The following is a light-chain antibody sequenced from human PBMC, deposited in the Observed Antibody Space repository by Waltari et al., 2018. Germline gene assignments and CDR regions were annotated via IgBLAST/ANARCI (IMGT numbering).Light chain of an antibody. CDR1: QSLVQTEGNTH. Sequence: DVVMTQSPLPLPVTLGQPPSIPCKPSQSLVQTEGNTHLNVYQQRQGQSPRRQQDSVFNRDSGVPDRCSGSGSGTDFTLKISRVEAEDVWVYYCMQGTHWPYTFGQGTKLDIK. CDR3: MQGTHWPYT. J-gene: IGKJ2*01. CDR2: SVF. V-gene: IGKV2-30*02.